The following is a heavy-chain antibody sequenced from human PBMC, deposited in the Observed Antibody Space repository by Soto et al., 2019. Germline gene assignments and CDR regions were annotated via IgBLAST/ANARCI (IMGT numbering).Heavy chain of an antibody. CDR3: ARSVSFRYQLLKRDMDV. CDR1: GGTFSSYA. D-gene: IGHD2-2*01. V-gene: IGHV1-69*13. CDR2: IIPIFGTA. Sequence: SVKVSCKASGGTFSSYAISWVRQAPGQGLEWMGGIIPIFGTANYAQKFQGRVTITADESTSTAYMELSSLRSEDTAVYYCARSVSFRYQLLKRDMDVPGQVTTVTVSS. J-gene: IGHJ6*02.